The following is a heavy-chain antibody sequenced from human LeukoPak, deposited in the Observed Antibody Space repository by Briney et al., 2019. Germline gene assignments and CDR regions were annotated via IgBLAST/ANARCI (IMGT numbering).Heavy chain of an antibody. CDR3: AKDGPRSDLTIAVAGTGFDY. CDR1: GFTFSSYA. D-gene: IGHD6-19*01. V-gene: IGHV3-23*01. CDR2: ISGSGGST. J-gene: IGHJ4*02. Sequence: GGSLRLSCAASGFTFSSYAMSWVRQAPGKGLEWVSAISGSGGSTYYADSVKGRFTISRDNSKNTLYLQMNSLRAEDTAVYYCAKDGPRSDLTIAVAGTGFDYWGQGTLVTVSS.